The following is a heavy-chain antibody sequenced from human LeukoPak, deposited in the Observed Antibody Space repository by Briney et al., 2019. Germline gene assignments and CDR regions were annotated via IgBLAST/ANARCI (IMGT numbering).Heavy chain of an antibody. D-gene: IGHD7-27*01. CDR2: IYYSGST. CDR3: ARGHNWGWALPDS. CDR1: GGSTISYY. Sequence: PSETLSLTCTDSGGSTISYYWRCIRQPPGKGLEWIGYIYYSGSTNYNPSLKSRVTISVDTSKNQFSLKLSSVTAADTAVYYCARGHNWGWALPDSWGKGTLLPVSS. V-gene: IGHV4-59*01. J-gene: IGHJ5*01.